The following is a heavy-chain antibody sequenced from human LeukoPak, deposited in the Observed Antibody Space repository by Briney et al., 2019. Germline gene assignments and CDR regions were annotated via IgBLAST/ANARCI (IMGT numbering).Heavy chain of an antibody. CDR1: GFTFSSYW. CDR2: IKSDGSET. CDR3: ASDRVFYGLDV. V-gene: IGHV3-74*01. Sequence: GGSLRPSCAASGFTFSSYWMHWVRQAPGKGLMWVSRIKSDGSETSYADSVKGRFTISRDNARNTLYLQMNSLRPEDTAIYYCASDRVFYGLDVWGQGTTVTVSS. J-gene: IGHJ6*02.